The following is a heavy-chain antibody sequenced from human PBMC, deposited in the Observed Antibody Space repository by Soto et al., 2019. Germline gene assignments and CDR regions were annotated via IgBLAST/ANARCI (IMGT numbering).Heavy chain of an antibody. CDR2: IYHSGST. J-gene: IGHJ5*02. CDR1: GGSISSSNW. Sequence: SETLSLTCAVSGGSISSSNWWSWVRQPPGKGLEWIGEIYHSGSTNYNPSLKSRVTISVDKSKNQFSLKLSSVTAADTAVYYCARAHYDILTGPNWFDPWCQGTLLTVSS. D-gene: IGHD3-9*01. CDR3: ARAHYDILTGPNWFDP. V-gene: IGHV4-4*02.